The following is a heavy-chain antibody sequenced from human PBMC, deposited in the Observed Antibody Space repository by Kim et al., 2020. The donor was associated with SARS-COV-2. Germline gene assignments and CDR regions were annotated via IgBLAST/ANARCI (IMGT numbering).Heavy chain of an antibody. CDR3: ARVIVAHGNLYSYYAMDV. V-gene: IGHV3-48*03. D-gene: IGHD3-22*01. Sequence: GGSLRLSCAGSGFMFNSYEMNWVRQAPGKGLEWVSHITTSGSSTSYADSVRGRFTISRHNAQNSLYLQMSSLRADDTATYYCARVIVAHGNLYSYYAMDVWGQGTTVTVSS. CDR1: GFMFNSYE. J-gene: IGHJ6*02. CDR2: ITTSGSST.